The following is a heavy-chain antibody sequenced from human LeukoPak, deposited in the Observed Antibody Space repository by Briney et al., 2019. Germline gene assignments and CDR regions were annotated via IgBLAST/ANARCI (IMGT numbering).Heavy chain of an antibody. Sequence: GGSLRLSCAASGIYDMSWVRQAPGKGLEWVSSISDNDENTYYADSVKGRFTISRDNAKNSLYLQMNSLRAEDTAFYHCVRDRSYGAFDYWGQGTLVTVSS. D-gene: IGHD5-18*01. CDR3: VRDRSYGAFDY. CDR2: ISDNDENT. V-gene: IGHV3-23*01. CDR1: GIYD. J-gene: IGHJ4*02.